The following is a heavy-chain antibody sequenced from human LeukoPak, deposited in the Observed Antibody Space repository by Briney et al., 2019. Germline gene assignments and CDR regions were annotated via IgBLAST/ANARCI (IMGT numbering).Heavy chain of an antibody. D-gene: IGHD3-3*01. J-gene: IGHJ4*02. CDR2: ISNSGSYI. V-gene: IGHV3-21*01. CDR1: GFTFSEFE. Sequence: GGSLRLSCAASGFTFSEFEINCVRHAPGKGLEWVTSISNSGSYIYYADAVKGRFTISRDNAKNSLYLQMTSLRAEDTAVYYCARERVAAPDYWGQGTLVTVSS. CDR3: ARERVAAPDY.